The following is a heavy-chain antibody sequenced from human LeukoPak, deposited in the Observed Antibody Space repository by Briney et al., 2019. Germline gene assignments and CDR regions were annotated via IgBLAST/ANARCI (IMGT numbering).Heavy chain of an antibody. CDR2: IKSKTDGGTT. CDR1: GFTFSNAW. Sequence: GSLRLSCAASGFTFSNAWMSWVRQAPGKGLEWVGRIKSKTDGGTTDYAAPVKGRFTISRDDSKNTLYLQMNSLKTEDTAVYYCTTDRGYGDSDDAFDIWGQGTMVTVSS. V-gene: IGHV3-15*01. J-gene: IGHJ3*02. D-gene: IGHD4-17*01. CDR3: TTDRGYGDSDDAFDI.